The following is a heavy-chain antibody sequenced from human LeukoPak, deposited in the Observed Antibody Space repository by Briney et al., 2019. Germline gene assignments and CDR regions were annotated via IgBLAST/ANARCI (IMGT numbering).Heavy chain of an antibody. Sequence: NPSETLSLTCTVSGDSISSYYWSWIRQPPGKGLEWIGYIYYSGSTTYNPSLKSQVTISVDTSKNQFSLNLSSVTAADTAVYYCARFSPRAMGNYLDFWGQGTLVTVSS. J-gene: IGHJ4*02. CDR2: IYYSGST. CDR1: GDSISSYY. CDR3: ARFSPRAMGNYLDF. D-gene: IGHD7-27*01. V-gene: IGHV4-59*12.